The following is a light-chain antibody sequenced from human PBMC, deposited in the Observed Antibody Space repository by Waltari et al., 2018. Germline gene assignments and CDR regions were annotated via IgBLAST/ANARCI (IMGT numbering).Light chain of an antibody. V-gene: IGLV2-11*01. J-gene: IGLJ3*02. CDR2: NVN. Sequence: QSALTQPRSVSGSPGQSVTISCTGTNFDVGGYNYVSWYQQHPGKAPKLMIYNVNDRLSGVPDRFSGSKSGNTASLTISGLQAEDEADYFCCSYAGRSTWVFGGGTKVTVL. CDR1: NFDVGGYNY. CDR3: CSYAGRSTWV.